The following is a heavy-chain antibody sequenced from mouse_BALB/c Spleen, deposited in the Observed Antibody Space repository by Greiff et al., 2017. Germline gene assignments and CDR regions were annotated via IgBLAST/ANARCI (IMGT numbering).Heavy chain of an antibody. CDR2: IDPENGDT. D-gene: IGHD2-3*01. CDR1: GFNIKDYY. Sequence: DVKLVESGAELVRSGASVKLSCTASGFNIKDYYMHWVKQRPEQGLEWIGWIDPENGDTEYAPKFQGKATMTADTSSNTAYLQLSSLTSEDTAVYYCASGLLHLDYWGQGTTLTVSS. V-gene: IGHV14-4*02. CDR3: ASGLLHLDY. J-gene: IGHJ2*01.